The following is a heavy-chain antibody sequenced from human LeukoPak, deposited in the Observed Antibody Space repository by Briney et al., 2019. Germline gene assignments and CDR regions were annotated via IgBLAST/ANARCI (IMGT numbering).Heavy chain of an antibody. CDR1: GGSISSYY. D-gene: IGHD2-2*01. Sequence: PSETLSLTCTVSGGSISSYYWSWIRQPPGKGLEWIGYIYYSGSTNYNPSLESRVTISVDTSKIQFSLELSSVTAADTAVYYCARDGRIRGYCSSSCHSVDAFDIWGQGTMVTVSS. J-gene: IGHJ3*02. CDR2: IYYSGST. CDR3: ARDGRIRGYCSSSCHSVDAFDI. V-gene: IGHV4-59*01.